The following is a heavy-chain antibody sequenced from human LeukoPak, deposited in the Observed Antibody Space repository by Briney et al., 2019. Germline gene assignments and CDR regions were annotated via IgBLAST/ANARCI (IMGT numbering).Heavy chain of an antibody. Sequence: GGSLRLSRAASGFTFDDYAMHWVRQAPGKGLEWVSDISWNSGSIGYADSVKGLFTISRDNAKNSLYLQMNSLRAEDTALYYCAKDIRARGYSYGFFGMDVWGQGTTVTVSS. J-gene: IGHJ6*02. D-gene: IGHD5-18*01. V-gene: IGHV3-9*01. CDR3: AKDIRARGYSYGFFGMDV. CDR1: GFTFDDYA. CDR2: ISWNSGSI.